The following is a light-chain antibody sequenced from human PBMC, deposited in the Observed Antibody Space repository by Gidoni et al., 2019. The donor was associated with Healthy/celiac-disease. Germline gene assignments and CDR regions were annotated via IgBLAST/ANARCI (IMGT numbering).Light chain of an antibody. V-gene: IGLV1-47*01. Sequence: QSVLTQPPSASGTPGQRVTISCSGSSYNIGSNYVDWYQQLPGTAPKPLIYRNNQRPSGVPDRFSGSKSGTSASLAISGLRSEDDADYYCAAWDANLSGPNLVFGGGTKLTVL. J-gene: IGLJ2*01. CDR1: SYNIGSNY. CDR2: RNN. CDR3: AAWDANLSGPNLV.